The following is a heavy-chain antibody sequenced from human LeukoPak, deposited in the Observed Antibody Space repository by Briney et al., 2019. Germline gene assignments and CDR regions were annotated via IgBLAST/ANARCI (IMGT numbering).Heavy chain of an antibody. V-gene: IGHV4-61*02. Sequence: PSQTLSLTCTVSGGSISSGSYYWSWIRQPAGKGLEWIGRIYTSGSTNYNPSPKSRVTISVDTSKNQFSLKLSSVTAADTAVYYCARDSSGYSYGYPSYFDYWGQGTLVTVSS. J-gene: IGHJ4*02. CDR2: IYTSGST. CDR1: GGSISSGSYY. CDR3: ARDSSGYSYGYPSYFDY. D-gene: IGHD5-18*01.